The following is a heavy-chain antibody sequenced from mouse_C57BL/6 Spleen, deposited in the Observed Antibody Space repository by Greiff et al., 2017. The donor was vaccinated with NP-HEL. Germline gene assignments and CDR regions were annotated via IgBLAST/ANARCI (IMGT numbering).Heavy chain of an antibody. D-gene: IGHD2-4*01. CDR1: GYTFTSYW. Sequence: VQLQQPGAELVRPGSSVKLSCKASGYTFTSYWMDWVKQRPGQGLEWIGNIYPSDSETHYNQKFKDKATLTVDKSSSTAYMQLSSLTSEDSAVYYCARGEITGFFDYWGQGTTLTVSS. V-gene: IGHV1-61*01. CDR2: IYPSDSET. CDR3: ARGEITGFFDY. J-gene: IGHJ2*01.